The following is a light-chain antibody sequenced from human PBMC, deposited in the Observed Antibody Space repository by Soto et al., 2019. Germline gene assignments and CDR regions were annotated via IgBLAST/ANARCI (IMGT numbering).Light chain of an antibody. CDR3: QTWDTGIRV. CDR2: LISDGSH. V-gene: IGLV4-69*01. J-gene: IGLJ2*01. Sequence: QSVLTQSPSASASLGASVKLTCTLSSGHSNYVIAWHQQQPEKGPRYLMKLISDGSHSKGDGIPDRFSGSSSGAERYLTISSLQSEDEADYYCQTWDTGIRVFGGGTKLTVL. CDR1: SGHSNYV.